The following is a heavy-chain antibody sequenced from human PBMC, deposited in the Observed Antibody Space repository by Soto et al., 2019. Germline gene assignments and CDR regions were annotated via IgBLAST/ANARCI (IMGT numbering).Heavy chain of an antibody. CDR1: GGSICSCNW. Sequence: TENLYLTCAVSGGSICSCNWWSWVRQPPGKGLEWIGDIYHSGSTNYNPSLKSRVTMSVDTSKNQFSLKLTSVNTADTANYYCTRGGYPFSPGHW. J-gene: IGHJ1*01. D-gene: IGHD5-12*01. CDR3: TRGGYPFSPGH. V-gene: IGHV4-4*02. CDR2: IYHSGST.